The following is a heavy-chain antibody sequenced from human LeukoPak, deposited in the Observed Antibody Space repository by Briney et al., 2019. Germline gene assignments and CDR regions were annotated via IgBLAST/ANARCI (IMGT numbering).Heavy chain of an antibody. CDR2: ISYDGSNK. CDR1: GFTFSNYA. V-gene: IGHV3-30*04. J-gene: IGHJ4*02. CDR3: ARSYCSGSTCYDPEY. Sequence: GGSLRLSCAASGFTFSNYAMYWVRQAPGKGLEWVAVISYDGSNKYYADSVKGRFTISRDNSKNTLYLQMNSLRAEDTAVYYCARSYCSGSTCYDPEYWGQGTLITVSS. D-gene: IGHD2-2*01.